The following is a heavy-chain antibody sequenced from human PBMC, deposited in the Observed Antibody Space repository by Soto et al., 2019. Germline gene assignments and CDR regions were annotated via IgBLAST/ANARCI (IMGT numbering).Heavy chain of an antibody. J-gene: IGHJ3*02. CDR1: GFTFNSYS. CDR2: ISSSSSTI. Sequence: EVQLVESGGGLVQPGGSLRLSCAASGFTFNSYSMNWVRQAPGKGLEWVSYISSSSSTIYYADSVKGRFTISRDNAKNALYLQVNSLRDEATAVYYCARTPPYCGGDCYGQEYDASDIWGQGTMVTVSS. D-gene: IGHD2-21*02. CDR3: ARTPPYCGGDCYGQEYDASDI. V-gene: IGHV3-48*02.